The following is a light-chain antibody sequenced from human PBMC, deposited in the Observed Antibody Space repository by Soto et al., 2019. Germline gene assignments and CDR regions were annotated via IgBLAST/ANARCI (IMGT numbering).Light chain of an antibody. V-gene: IGKV3-15*01. CDR1: WIVSNN. CDR3: QQYNNWPPWT. J-gene: IGKJ1*01. CDR2: DAS. Sequence: ILMTQSPATLSVSPGEGTTLSCRASWIVSNNLAWYQQKPGQAPRLLIYDASTRATGIPARFSGSGSGTEFTLTISGQQSEDFAVYYCQQYNNWPPWTFGQGTKVEIK.